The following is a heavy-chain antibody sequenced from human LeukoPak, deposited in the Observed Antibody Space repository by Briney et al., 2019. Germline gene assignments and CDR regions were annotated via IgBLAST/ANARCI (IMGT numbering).Heavy chain of an antibody. D-gene: IGHD5-18*01. CDR1: GGSISSYY. V-gene: IGHV4-59*08. CDR2: IYYSGST. Sequence: SETLSLTCTVSGGSISSYYWSWIRQPPGKGLEWIGYIYYSGSTNYNPSLKSRVTIPVDTSKNQFSLKLSSVTAADTAVYYCARHGSSGGFDPWGQGTLVTVSS. J-gene: IGHJ5*02. CDR3: ARHGSSGGFDP.